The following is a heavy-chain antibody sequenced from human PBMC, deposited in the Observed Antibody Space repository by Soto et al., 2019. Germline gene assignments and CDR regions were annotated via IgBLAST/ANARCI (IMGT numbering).Heavy chain of an antibody. CDR3: AREISGYDSSGNLGPEYYFDY. CDR1: GGSISSYY. V-gene: IGHV4-59*01. Sequence: QVQLQESGPGLVKPSETLSLTCTVSGGSISSYYWSWIRQPPGKGLEWIGYIYYSGSTNYNPSLKSRVTISVDTSKIQFSLKLSSVTAADTAVYYCAREISGYDSSGNLGPEYYFDYWGQGTLVTVSS. D-gene: IGHD3-22*01. J-gene: IGHJ4*02. CDR2: IYYSGST.